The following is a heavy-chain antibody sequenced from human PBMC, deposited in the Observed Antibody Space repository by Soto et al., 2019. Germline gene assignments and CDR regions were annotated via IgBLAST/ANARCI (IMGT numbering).Heavy chain of an antibody. V-gene: IGHV4-39*01. D-gene: IGHD3-3*01. CDR2: IYYSGST. J-gene: IGHJ3*02. CDR1: GCSISSSSYY. Sequence: PXETLSLTCTVAGCSISSSSYYWGWIRQPPGKGLEWIGSIYYSGSTYYNPSLKSRVTISVDTSKNQFSLKLSSVTAADTAVYYCARLALGPYAFDIWGQGTMVTVSS. CDR3: ARLALGPYAFDI.